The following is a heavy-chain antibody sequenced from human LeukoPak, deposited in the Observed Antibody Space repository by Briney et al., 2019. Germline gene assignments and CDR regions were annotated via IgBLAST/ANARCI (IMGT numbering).Heavy chain of an antibody. CDR2: ISGSGAMT. V-gene: IGHV3-23*01. J-gene: IGHJ4*02. CDR1: GFTLSNHA. Sequence: GGSLRLSCAASGFTLSNHAMIWVRQAPGKGLEWVSSISGSGAMTYYADSVKGRFTISRGNAMDTLYLQMNSLRADDTAVYYCAKDRVDGSGSQFDSWGQGVWSSSRQ. D-gene: IGHD3-10*01. CDR3: AKDRVDGSGSQFDS.